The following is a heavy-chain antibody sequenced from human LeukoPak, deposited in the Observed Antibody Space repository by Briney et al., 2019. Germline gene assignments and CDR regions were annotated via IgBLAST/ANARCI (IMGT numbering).Heavy chain of an antibody. D-gene: IGHD2-21*02. CDR3: TSWGDTTAEYFQR. CDR2: INPDGRDT. J-gene: IGHJ1*01. Sequence: QPGGSLRLSCVVLGFTFNRCWMSWVRQAPGKGLEWVAHINPDGRDTYYVDSVKGRFTISRDNAQNSMYLQMNSLRVEDTAVYYCTSWGDTTAEYFQRWGQGTLVTVSS. V-gene: IGHV3-7*01. CDR1: GFTFNRCW.